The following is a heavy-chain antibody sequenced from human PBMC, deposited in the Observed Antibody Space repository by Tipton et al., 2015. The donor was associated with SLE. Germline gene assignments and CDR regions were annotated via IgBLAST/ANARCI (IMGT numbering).Heavy chain of an antibody. V-gene: IGHV3-7*01. D-gene: IGHD6-19*01. CDR3: VTRAWLDY. CDR1: GFSFSSLW. Sequence: SLRLSCVASGFSFSSLWMSWVGQAPGKGLEWVANINEDGSETHYVDSVKGRFTISRDDAKNSLYLQMDNLRVEDTSTYYCVTRAWLDYWGQGTLVTVPS. CDR2: INEDGSET. J-gene: IGHJ4*02.